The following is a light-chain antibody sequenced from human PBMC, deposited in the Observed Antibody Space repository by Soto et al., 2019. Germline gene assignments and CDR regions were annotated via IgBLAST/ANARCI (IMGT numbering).Light chain of an antibody. CDR1: QSVSSNY. CDR2: GAS. CDR3: EQDGSSPPT. V-gene: IGKV3-20*01. Sequence: EIVLTQSPGTLSLSPGERATLSCRASQSVSSNYFASYRRKPGQAPSLLIYGASNRATDTPGRISGSGSGTDFTLTNTGLEPEDFAVYYCEQDGSSPPTFGPGTRVEIK. J-gene: IGKJ1*01.